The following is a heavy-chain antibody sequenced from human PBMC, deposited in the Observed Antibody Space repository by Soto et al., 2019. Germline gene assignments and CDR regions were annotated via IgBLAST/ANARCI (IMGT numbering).Heavy chain of an antibody. CDR3: AKGRGGSGSLTPRVDF. CDR2: ISGGDDTT. CDR1: GFTFNNYA. V-gene: IGHV3-23*01. D-gene: IGHD3-10*01. Sequence: VQLLESGGGLVQPGGSLRLSCAASGFTFNNYAMTWVRQAPGKGLEWVSAISGGDDTTSYADSVKGRFTVSRDGSKNTLYLQMSSLRAEDTALYYCAKGRGGSGSLTPRVDFWGQGTLVTVSS. J-gene: IGHJ4*02.